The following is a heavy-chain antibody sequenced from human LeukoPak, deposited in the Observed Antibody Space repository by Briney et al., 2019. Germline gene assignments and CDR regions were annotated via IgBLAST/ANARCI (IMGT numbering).Heavy chain of an antibody. CDR1: GSRFTSYW. D-gene: IGHD6-19*01. J-gene: IGHJ4*02. CDR2: IYPGDSDT. V-gene: IGHV5-51*01. Sequence: GESLQISCQGSGSRFTSYWIGWVRQLPGKGLEWMGIIYPGDSDTRYSPSFQGQVTISADKSISTAYLQWSSLKASDTAMYYCARITYSSGWYGVDYWGQGTLVTVSS. CDR3: ARITYSSGWYGVDY.